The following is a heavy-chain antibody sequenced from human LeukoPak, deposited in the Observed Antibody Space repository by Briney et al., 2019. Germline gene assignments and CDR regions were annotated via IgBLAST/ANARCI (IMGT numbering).Heavy chain of an antibody. CDR3: ASVYDSSGYYPF. CDR2: INHSGST. Sequence: PSETLSLTCAVYGGSFSGYYWSWIRQPPGKGLEWIGEINHSGSTNYNPSLKSRVTISVDTSKSQFSLKLSSATAADTAVYYCASVYDSSGYYPFWGQGTLVTVPS. CDR1: GGSFSGYY. D-gene: IGHD3-22*01. V-gene: IGHV4-34*01. J-gene: IGHJ4*02.